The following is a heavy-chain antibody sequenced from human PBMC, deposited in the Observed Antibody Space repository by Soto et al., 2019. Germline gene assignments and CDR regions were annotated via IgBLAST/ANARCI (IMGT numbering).Heavy chain of an antibody. CDR1: GLSFSGAW. Sequence: EVQLVESGGGLVQPGESLRLSCTTSGLSFSGAWMYWVRQAPGMGPEWVGRIKSKTYGETTDYSSPVRGRFTISRYDSTSKLYLQMDALRTDDTEVYYCAIPSGHIVGATWPSAWGQGPLVPVSS. D-gene: IGHD2-21*02. V-gene: IGHV3-15*01. J-gene: IGHJ4*02. CDR3: AIPSGHIVGATWPSA. CDR2: IKSKTYGETT.